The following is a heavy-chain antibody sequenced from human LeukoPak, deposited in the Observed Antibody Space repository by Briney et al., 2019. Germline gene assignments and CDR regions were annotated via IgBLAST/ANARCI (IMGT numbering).Heavy chain of an antibody. CDR1: GGSFSGYY. J-gene: IGHJ2*01. Sequence: PSETLSLTCAVYGGSFSGYYWSWIRQPPGKGLEWIGEINHSGSTNYNPSLKSRVTISVDTSKNQFSLKLNSVTAADTAVYYCAGLKKLGRYFDLWGRGTLVTVSS. CDR2: INHSGST. D-gene: IGHD6-6*01. CDR3: AGLKKLGRYFDL. V-gene: IGHV4-34*01.